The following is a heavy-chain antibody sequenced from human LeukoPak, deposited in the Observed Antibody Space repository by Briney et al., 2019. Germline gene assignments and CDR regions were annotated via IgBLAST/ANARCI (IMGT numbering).Heavy chain of an antibody. Sequence: SETLSLTCTVSGGSISSTSYYWGWIRQPPGKGLEWIGNIYYSGKTYYNPSLKSRVTISVNTSKKHFSLKLTALTAAEPPVYSCASVRRGFGESSKYYSCNYMDVWGNGTTVTISS. V-gene: IGHV4-39*02. CDR2: IYYSGKT. CDR3: ASVRRGFGESSKYYSCNYMDV. CDR1: GGSISSTSYY. J-gene: IGHJ6*03. D-gene: IGHD3-10*01.